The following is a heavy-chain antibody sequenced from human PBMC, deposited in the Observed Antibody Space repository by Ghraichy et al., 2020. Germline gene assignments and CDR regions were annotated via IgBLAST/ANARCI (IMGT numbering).Heavy chain of an antibody. CDR3: GEGRVRAAYGSGLFDY. CDR1: GFTFSNYG. V-gene: IGHV3-30*18. Sequence: GGSLRLSCAASGFTFSNYGIHWFRQAPGKGLEWVAVISYDGVNKDYADSVQGRFTISRDNSKNTLFLQRNSLGAEDTAVYHCGEGRVRAAYGSGLFDYWGQVTLVTVSP. D-gene: IGHD3-10*01. J-gene: IGHJ4*02. CDR2: ISYDGVNK.